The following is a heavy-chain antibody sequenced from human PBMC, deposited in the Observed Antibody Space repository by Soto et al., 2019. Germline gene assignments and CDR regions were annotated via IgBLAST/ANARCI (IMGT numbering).Heavy chain of an antibody. Sequence: GGSLRLSCAASGFTFSSYAMSWVRQAPGKGLEWVSAISGSGGSTYYADSVKGRFTISRDNSKNTLYLQMNSLRAGDTAVYYCAKDTGTSSWYIGPSDYWGQGTLVTVSS. V-gene: IGHV3-23*01. J-gene: IGHJ4*02. D-gene: IGHD6-13*01. CDR1: GFTFSSYA. CDR2: ISGSGGST. CDR3: AKDTGTSSWYIGPSDY.